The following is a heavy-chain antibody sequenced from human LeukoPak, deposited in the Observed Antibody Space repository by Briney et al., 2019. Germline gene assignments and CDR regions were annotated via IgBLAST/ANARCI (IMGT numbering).Heavy chain of an antibody. CDR1: GGSFSGYY. J-gene: IGHJ4*02. CDR3: AKDGGKYYYDSSDSDW. Sequence: ETLSLTCAVYGGSFSGYYWSWLRQPPGKGLEWVSAISGSGGSTYYADSVKGRFTISRDNSKNTLYLQMNSLRAEDTAVYYCAKDGGKYYYDSSDSDWWGQGTLVTVSS. D-gene: IGHD3-22*01. CDR2: ISGSGGST. V-gene: IGHV3-23*01.